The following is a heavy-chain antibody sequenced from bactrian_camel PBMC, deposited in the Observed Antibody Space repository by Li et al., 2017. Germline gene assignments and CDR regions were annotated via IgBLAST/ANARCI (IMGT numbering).Heavy chain of an antibody. CDR2: IGTGGGDT. V-gene: IGHV3S1*01. Sequence: HVQLVESGGGSVQAGGSLRLSCAASGLAVSGYRMAWFRQTPGKEREGVAVIGTGGGDTWYADSELGRFTISADHAKNTLYLQMNNLKPEDTAMYYCAACSNPFFGQGTQVT. D-gene: IGHD3*01. J-gene: IGHJ4*01. CDR1: GLAVSGYR.